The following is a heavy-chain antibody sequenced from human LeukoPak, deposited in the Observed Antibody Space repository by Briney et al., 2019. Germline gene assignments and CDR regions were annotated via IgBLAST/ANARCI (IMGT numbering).Heavy chain of an antibody. CDR3: ASQSYSGSDNYYFHY. CDR2: ISGSGGRI. CDR1: GFTFSSYA. V-gene: IGHV3-23*01. D-gene: IGHD1-26*01. Sequence: GGSLRLSCAASGFTFSSYAMSWVRQSPGKGLEWVSDISGSGGRINYAGSVKGRFTISRDNSKNTLYLQMNSLRAEDTAVYYCASQSYSGSDNYYFHYWGQGTLVAVSS. J-gene: IGHJ4*02.